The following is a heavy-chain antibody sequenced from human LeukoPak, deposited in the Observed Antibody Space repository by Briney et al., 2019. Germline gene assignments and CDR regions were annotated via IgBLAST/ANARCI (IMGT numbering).Heavy chain of an antibody. CDR3: TTGAPRAYSGSYSNC. D-gene: IGHD1-26*01. CDR1: GFTFSNAW. CDR2: IKSKTDCGTA. J-gene: IGHJ4*02. V-gene: IGHV3-15*01. Sequence: GGSLRLSCAASGFTFSNAWMSWVRQAPGKGLEWVGRIKSKTDCGTADYAAPVKGRFTISRDDSQNTLYLQMNSLKTEDTAVYYCTTGAPRAYSGSYSNCWGQGTLVTVSS.